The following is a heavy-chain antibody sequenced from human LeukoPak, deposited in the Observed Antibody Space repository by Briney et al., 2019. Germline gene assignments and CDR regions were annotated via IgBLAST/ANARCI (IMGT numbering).Heavy chain of an antibody. CDR3: ARHGTLHY. CDR1: GGSINNYY. D-gene: IGHD1-26*01. CDR2: IDHRGNT. J-gene: IGHJ4*02. V-gene: IGHV4-59*08. Sequence: SETLSLTCTVSGGSINNYYWSWIRQPPGKGLEWIGYIDHRGNTNYNPSLKSRVTMSVDTSKNQFSLKLSSVTAADTAVYYCARHGTLHYWGQGTLVTVSS.